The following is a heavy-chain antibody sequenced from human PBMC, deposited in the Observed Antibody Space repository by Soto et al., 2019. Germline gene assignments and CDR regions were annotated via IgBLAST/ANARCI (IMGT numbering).Heavy chain of an antibody. D-gene: IGHD2-8*02. CDR1: GGFFSSDA. CDR3: ARIYCSGGICFPNWVDP. Sequence: SVKVSCKASGGFFSSDAISWVRQAPGQGLEWLGGITPISGTPKYAQKFQGRVTISADESTSTAYMDLSSLRFEDTAIYYCARIYCSGGICFPNWVDPWGQGTLVTVS. CDR2: ITPISGTP. V-gene: IGHV1-69*13. J-gene: IGHJ5*02.